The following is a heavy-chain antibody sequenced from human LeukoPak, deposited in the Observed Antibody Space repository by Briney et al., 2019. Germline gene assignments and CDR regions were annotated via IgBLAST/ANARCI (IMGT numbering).Heavy chain of an antibody. CDR3: ARHSDTYGDRGPGY. CDR1: GDSISSYY. Sequence: PSETLSLTCTVSGDSISSYYWSWIRQPPGKGLEWIGYMYYSGSTNYNPSLKSRVTISVDTSKNQFSLKLSSVTAADTAVYYCARHSDTYGDRGPGYWGQGTLVTVSS. V-gene: IGHV4-59*01. D-gene: IGHD5-18*01. J-gene: IGHJ4*02. CDR2: MYYSGST.